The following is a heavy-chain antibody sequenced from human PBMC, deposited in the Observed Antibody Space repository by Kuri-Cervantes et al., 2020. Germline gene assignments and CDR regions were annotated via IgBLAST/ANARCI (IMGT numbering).Heavy chain of an antibody. V-gene: IGHV1-24*01. J-gene: IGHJ6*02. CDR1: GYTLTELS. D-gene: IGHD3-10*01. Sequence: ASVKVSCKVSGYTLTELSMHWVRQAPGKGLEWMGGFDPEDGETIYAQKFQGRVTMTEDTSTDTAYMELSSLRSEDTAVCYCAKGHGRHGSGSLSYYYYGMDVWGQGTTVTVSS. CDR2: FDPEDGET. CDR3: AKGHGRHGSGSLSYYYYGMDV.